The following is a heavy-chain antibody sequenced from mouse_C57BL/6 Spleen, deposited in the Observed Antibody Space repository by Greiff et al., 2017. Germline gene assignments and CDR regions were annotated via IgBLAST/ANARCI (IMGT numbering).Heavy chain of an antibody. Sequence: EVHLVESGGGLVKPGGSLKLSCAASGFTFSSYAMSWVRQTPEKRLEWVATISDGGSYTYYPDNVKGRFTIYRDNAKNNLYLQMSHLKSEDTAMYYCARDSSGYPFAYWGQGTLVTVSA. CDR1: GFTFSSYA. CDR3: ARDSSGYPFAY. V-gene: IGHV5-4*01. J-gene: IGHJ3*01. CDR2: ISDGGSYT. D-gene: IGHD3-2*02.